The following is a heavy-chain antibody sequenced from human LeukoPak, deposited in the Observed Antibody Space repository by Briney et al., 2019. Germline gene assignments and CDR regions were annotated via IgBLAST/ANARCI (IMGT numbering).Heavy chain of an antibody. Sequence: SSETLSLTCAVYGGSFSGYYWSWIRQPPGKGLEWIGEINHSGSTNYNPSLKSRVTISVDTSKNQFSLKLSSVTAADTAVYYCARGSLSGYPPSDFDYWGRGTLVTVSS. D-gene: IGHD3-22*01. CDR3: ARGSLSGYPPSDFDY. CDR2: INHSGST. J-gene: IGHJ4*02. V-gene: IGHV4-34*01. CDR1: GGSFSGYY.